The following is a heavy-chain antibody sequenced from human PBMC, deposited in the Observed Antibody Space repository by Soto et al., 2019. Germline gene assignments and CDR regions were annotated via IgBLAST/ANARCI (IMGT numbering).Heavy chain of an antibody. CDR2: IRSSGDRT. J-gene: IGHJ6*02. CDR1: GFTFSSYA. Sequence: EVQLLESGGGLVQPGGSLRLSCAASGFTFSSYAMSWVRQAPGKGLEWVSVIRSSGDRTYYADSVKGRFTISRDNSKNTLYMQMNSLRAEDTAVHYCAKQHGPGTPYDYAMDAWGQGTMGSVSS. D-gene: IGHD1-1*01. CDR3: AKQHGPGTPYDYAMDA. V-gene: IGHV3-23*01.